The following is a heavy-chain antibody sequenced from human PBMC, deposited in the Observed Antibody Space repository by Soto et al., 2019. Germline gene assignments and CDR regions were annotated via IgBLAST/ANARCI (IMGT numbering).Heavy chain of an antibody. J-gene: IGHJ5*02. Sequence: SETLSLTCAVYGGSFSGYCWTWIRQPPGTGLEWMWASNHGGSTTYNPSLKSRVIISVDRSKNQFSLKVRSVTAADTAVYYCAREASGDYVGYFDPWGQGIQVTVSS. CDR2: SNHGGST. CDR1: GGSFSGYC. D-gene: IGHD2-21*01. CDR3: AREASGDYVGYFDP. V-gene: IGHV4-34*01.